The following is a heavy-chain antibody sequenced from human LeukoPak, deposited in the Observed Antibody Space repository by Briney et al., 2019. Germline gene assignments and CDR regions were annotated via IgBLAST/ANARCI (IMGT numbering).Heavy chain of an antibody. J-gene: IGHJ4*02. CDR3: ARAAGVAFDY. CDR2: IYTSGST. Sequence: SQTLSLTCTVSGGSISSGTYYWPWIRQPAGKGLEGIGRIYTSGSTNYNPSLKSRVTISVDTSKNQFSLKLSSVTAADTAVYYCARAAGVAFDYWGQGTLVTVSS. V-gene: IGHV4-61*02. CDR1: GGSISSGTYY. D-gene: IGHD3-10*01.